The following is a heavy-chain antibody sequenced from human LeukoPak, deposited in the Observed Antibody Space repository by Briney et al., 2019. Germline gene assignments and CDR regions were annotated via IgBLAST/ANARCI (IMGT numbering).Heavy chain of an antibody. CDR2: ISSSSSYI. CDR3: ARDPEAYDYVWGSYRYYDY. CDR1: GFTFSSYS. J-gene: IGHJ4*02. D-gene: IGHD3-16*02. V-gene: IGHV3-21*01. Sequence: GGSLRHSCAASGFTFSSYSMNWVRQAPGKGLEWVSSISSSSSYIYYADSVKGRFTISRDNAKNSLYLQMNSLRAEDTAVYYCARDPEAYDYVWGSYRYYDYWGQGTLVTVSS.